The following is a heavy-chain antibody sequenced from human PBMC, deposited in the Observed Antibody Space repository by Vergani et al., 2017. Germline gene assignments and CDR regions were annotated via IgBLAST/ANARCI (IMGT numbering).Heavy chain of an antibody. V-gene: IGHV4-34*01. Sequence: QVQLQQWGAGLLKPSETLSLTCAVYGGSFSGYYWSWIRQPPGKGLEWIGEITHSGSTTYNPSLKSRVTISVDTSKNQFSLKLSSVTAADTAVYYCARSSSWYLGDAFDIWGQGTMVTVSS. D-gene: IGHD6-13*01. J-gene: IGHJ3*02. CDR3: ARSSSWYLGDAFDI. CDR2: ITHSGST. CDR1: GGSFSGYY.